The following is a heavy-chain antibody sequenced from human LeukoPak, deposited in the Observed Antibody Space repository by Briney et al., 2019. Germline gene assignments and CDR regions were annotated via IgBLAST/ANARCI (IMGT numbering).Heavy chain of an antibody. CDR1: GFTFSNYA. D-gene: IGHD2-2*01. CDR3: AKEFCSSTSCPYYYGMDV. CDR2: ISGSGGST. J-gene: IGHJ6*02. V-gene: IGHV3-23*01. Sequence: GGSLRLSCAASGFTFSNYAMSWVRQAPGKGLEWVSAISGSGGSTYYADSVKGRFTISRDNSKNTLYLQMNSLRAEDTAVYYCAKEFCSSTSCPYYYGMDVWGQGTTVTVSS.